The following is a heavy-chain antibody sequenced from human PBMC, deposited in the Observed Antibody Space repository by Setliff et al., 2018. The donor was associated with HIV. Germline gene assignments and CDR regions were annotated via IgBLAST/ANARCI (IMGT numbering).Heavy chain of an antibody. V-gene: IGHV3-30*04. J-gene: IGHJ4*02. CDR3: ARDLRSSHGSPNYFDY. D-gene: IGHD2-15*01. CDR2: IAYDGSNK. CDR1: GFTFSSNA. Sequence: GGSLRLSCAASGFTFSSNAMHWVRQAPGKGLEWVAVIAYDGSNKYYADSVKGRFTISRDNAKNSLYLQMNSLRAEETAVYYCARDLRSSHGSPNYFDYWGRGALVTVSS.